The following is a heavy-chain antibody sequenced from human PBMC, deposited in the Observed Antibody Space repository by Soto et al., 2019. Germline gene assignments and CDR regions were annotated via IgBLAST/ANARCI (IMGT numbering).Heavy chain of an antibody. J-gene: IGHJ5*02. CDR2: IDHSGST. Sequence: SETPSLTRAFYGCSFSCYYLLLPRQAPRKGLEWIGEIDHSGSTNYNPSLKSRVTISLDTSKNQFSLKLSSVTAADTAVYYCAREKTYYDILTGYYWFDPWGQGTLVTGPS. CDR3: AREKTYYDILTGYYWFDP. V-gene: IGHV4-34*01. CDR1: GCSFSCYY. D-gene: IGHD3-9*01.